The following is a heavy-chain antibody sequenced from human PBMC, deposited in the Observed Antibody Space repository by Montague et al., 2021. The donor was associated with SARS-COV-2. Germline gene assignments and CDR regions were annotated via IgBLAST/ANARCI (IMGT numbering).Heavy chain of an antibody. CDR2: IYYSGNT. CDR3: ARGPFWSAAPDY. J-gene: IGHJ4*02. V-gene: IGHV4-59*01. Sequence: SETLSLTCTLSGGSISTYYWNWIRQPPGKGLEWIGYIYYSGNTYYNPFLKSRATISVETSKNQFSLSLTSVTAADTAVYYCARGPFWSAAPDYWGQGILVTVSS. CDR1: GGSISTYY. D-gene: IGHD3-3*01.